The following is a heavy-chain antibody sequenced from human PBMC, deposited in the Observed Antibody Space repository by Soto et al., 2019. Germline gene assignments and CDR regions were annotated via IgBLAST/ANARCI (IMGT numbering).Heavy chain of an antibody. CDR2: IWYDGSNK. V-gene: IGHV3-33*01. CDR1: GFTFSSYG. D-gene: IGHD1-26*01. J-gene: IGHJ4*02. CDR3: ARSIVPGRDEGYFDY. Sequence: GGSLRLSCAASGFTFSSYGMHWVRQAPGKGLEWVAVIWYDGSNKYYADSVKGRFTISRDNSKNTLYLQMNSLRAEDTAVYYCARSIVPGRDEGYFDYWGQGTLVTVSS.